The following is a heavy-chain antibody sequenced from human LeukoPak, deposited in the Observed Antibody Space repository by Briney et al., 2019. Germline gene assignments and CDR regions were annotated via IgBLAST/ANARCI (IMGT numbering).Heavy chain of an antibody. J-gene: IGHJ4*02. Sequence: GGSLRLSCAASGFTFSSYSMNWVRQAPGKGLEWVSSISSSSNYINYADSVRGRFTISRDNAKNSLYLQMNSLRAEDTAVYYCARRGNTGIDYWGQGTLVTASS. CDR2: ISSSSNYI. V-gene: IGHV3-21*01. CDR1: GFTFSSYS. CDR3: ARRGNTGIDY. D-gene: IGHD2/OR15-2a*01.